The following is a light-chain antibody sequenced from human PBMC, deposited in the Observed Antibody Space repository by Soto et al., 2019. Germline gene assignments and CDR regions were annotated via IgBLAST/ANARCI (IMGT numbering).Light chain of an antibody. V-gene: IGKV3-11*01. Sequence: EVVLTQSPVTLSLSPGERATLSCRASQSVSSYLAWYQQKPGQAPRLLIYDISNRATGIPDRFSGSGSGTDFTLTISRLEPEDFAVYYCQQRSNWPITFGQGTRLEIK. CDR3: QQRSNWPIT. CDR2: DIS. J-gene: IGKJ5*01. CDR1: QSVSSY.